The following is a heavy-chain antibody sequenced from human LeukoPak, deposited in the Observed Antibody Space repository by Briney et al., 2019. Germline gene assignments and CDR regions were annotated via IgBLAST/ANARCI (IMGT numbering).Heavy chain of an antibody. CDR2: VNTNGDSA. Sequence: GGSLRLSCAVSGFKFSSYWMNWVRQVPGKGLMWVAHVNTNGDSANYADSVKGRFTISRDNAKSTLSLQMNSLRAEDTAIYYCVRDNAYTFDYWGQGTLVTVSS. CDR1: GFKFSSYW. CDR3: VRDNAYTFDY. D-gene: IGHD5-24*01. J-gene: IGHJ4*01. V-gene: IGHV3-74*01.